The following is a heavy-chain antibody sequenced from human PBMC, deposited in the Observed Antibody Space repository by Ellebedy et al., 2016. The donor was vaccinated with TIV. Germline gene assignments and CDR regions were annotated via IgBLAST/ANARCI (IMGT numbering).Heavy chain of an antibody. CDR2: IYYSGST. CDR1: GFTFEDYA. J-gene: IGHJ4*02. Sequence: MPGGSLRLSCAASGFTFEDYAMHWVRQPPGKGLEWIGFIYYSGSTNYNPSLKSRVTISVDTSKNQFSLELSSVTAADTAVYYCARGGASSKYFNYWGQGTLVTVSS. CDR3: ARGGASSKYFNY. V-gene: IGHV4-59*01.